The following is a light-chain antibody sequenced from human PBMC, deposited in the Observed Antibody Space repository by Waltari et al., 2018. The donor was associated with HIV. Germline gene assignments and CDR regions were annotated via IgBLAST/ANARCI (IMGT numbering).Light chain of an antibody. V-gene: IGLV2-8*01. J-gene: IGLJ3*02. CDR1: SADIGFYNY. Sequence: QSALTQPPSASGSPGQSVTISCTGTSADIGFYNYVSWYQHHPGNVPKLILYEVTKRPSGVPDRFSGSKSGNTASLTVYGLRAEDEADYYCSSFGGDNNLLFGGGTKLAVL. CDR3: SSFGGDNNLL. CDR2: EVT.